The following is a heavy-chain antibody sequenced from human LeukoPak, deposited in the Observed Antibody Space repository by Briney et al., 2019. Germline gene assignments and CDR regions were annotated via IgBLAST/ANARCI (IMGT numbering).Heavy chain of an antibody. J-gene: IGHJ4*02. Sequence: QPGGSLRLSCAASGFTFSSYAMSWVHQAPGKGLEWVSSISDRGGTTYYADSVKGRFTISRDNSKNTVYLQMNSLRAEDTALYYCAKDLIEEYSGYGHFDYWGQGTLVTVSS. CDR2: ISDRGGTT. CDR1: GFTFSSYA. CDR3: AKDLIEEYSGYGHFDY. V-gene: IGHV3-23*01. D-gene: IGHD5-12*01.